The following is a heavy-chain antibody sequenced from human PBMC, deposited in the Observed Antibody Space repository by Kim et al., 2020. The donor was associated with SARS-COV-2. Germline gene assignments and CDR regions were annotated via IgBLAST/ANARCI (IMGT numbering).Heavy chain of an antibody. J-gene: IGHJ6*02. D-gene: IGHD5-18*01. CDR1: GGTFSSYT. CDR2: IIPILGIA. Sequence: SVKVSCKASGGTFSSYTISWVRQAPGQGLEWMGRIIPILGIANYAQKFQGRVTITADKSTSTAYMELSSLRSEDTAVYYCARGPNRRGAQLGYYYYGMDVWGQGTTVTVSS. V-gene: IGHV1-69*02. CDR3: ARGPNRRGAQLGYYYYGMDV.